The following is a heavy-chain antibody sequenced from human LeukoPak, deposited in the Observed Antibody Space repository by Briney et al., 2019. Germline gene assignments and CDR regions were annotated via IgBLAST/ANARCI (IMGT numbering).Heavy chain of an antibody. CDR1: GLNFKSEW. D-gene: IGHD3-10*01. CDR3: VRGGD. CDR2: IKQDGSEK. J-gene: IGHJ4*02. V-gene: IGHV3-7*01. Sequence: RRPCLETGLNFKSEWMSWLRQAKRKGLEWVASIKQDGSEKYYVDSVKGRFTISRDNAKKSLYLQMNSLRADDTAVYYCVRGGDWGQGTLVTVSS.